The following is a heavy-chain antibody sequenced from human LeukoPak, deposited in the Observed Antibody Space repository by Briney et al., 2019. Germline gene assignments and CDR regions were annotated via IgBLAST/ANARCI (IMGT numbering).Heavy chain of an antibody. CDR2: VNSDGKTT. Sequence: GGSLRLSCAASGFTFSNSWMHWVRQAPGKGLMWVSRVNSDGKTTTYADSVKGRFTIFRDNAQNTLYLQMNSLSAEDTAVYYCARDYPPDWGQGTLVTASA. J-gene: IGHJ4*02. CDR3: ARDYPPD. CDR1: GFTFSNSW. V-gene: IGHV3-74*01.